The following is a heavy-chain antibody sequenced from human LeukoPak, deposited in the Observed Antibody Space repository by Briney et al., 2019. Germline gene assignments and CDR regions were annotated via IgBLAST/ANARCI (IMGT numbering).Heavy chain of an antibody. J-gene: IGHJ6*02. CDR3: ARGTSYSSSWYYVDYYYYGMDV. V-gene: IGHV1-46*01. CDR1: GYTFTSNY. CDR2: IYPRDGST. Sequence: ASVKVSCKASGYTFTSNYIHWVRQAPGQGLEWMGMIYPRDGSTSYAQKFQGRVTVTRDTSTSTVYMELSSLRSEDTAVYYCARGTSYSSSWYYVDYYYYGMDVWGQGTTVTVSS. D-gene: IGHD6-13*01.